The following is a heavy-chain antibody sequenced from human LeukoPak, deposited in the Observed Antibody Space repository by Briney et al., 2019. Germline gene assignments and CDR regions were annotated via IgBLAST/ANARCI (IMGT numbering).Heavy chain of an antibody. D-gene: IGHD5-24*01. Sequence: GGSLRLSCAASGFTFSSYSMNWVRQAPGKGLEWLSYISRTGDIINYADSVKGRFTLSRDNARSSVSLQMTSLRDEDTAMYYCARGATTDYWGQGTLVTVSS. J-gene: IGHJ4*02. CDR3: ARGATTDY. CDR1: GFTFSSYS. V-gene: IGHV3-48*02. CDR2: ISRTGDII.